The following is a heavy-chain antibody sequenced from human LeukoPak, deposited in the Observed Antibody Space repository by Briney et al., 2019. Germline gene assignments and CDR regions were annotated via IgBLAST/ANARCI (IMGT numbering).Heavy chain of an antibody. CDR2: ISGSGGST. V-gene: IGHV3-23*01. Sequence: GGSLKLSCAASGFTFSSCAMSWVRQAPGKGLEWVSAISGSGGSTYYADSVKGRFTISRDNSKNTLFLQMNSLRTEDTGVYYCAKSGGRNDFNYWGQGTLVTVSS. D-gene: IGHD1-1*01. CDR1: GFTFSSCA. J-gene: IGHJ4*02. CDR3: AKSGGRNDFNY.